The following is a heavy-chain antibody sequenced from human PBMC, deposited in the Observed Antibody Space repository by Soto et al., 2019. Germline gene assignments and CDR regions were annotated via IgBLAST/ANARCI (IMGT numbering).Heavy chain of an antibody. CDR3: ARAKYCSGGSCYPLYYYYGMDV. D-gene: IGHD2-15*01. CDR2: IIPIFGTA. J-gene: IGHJ6*02. Sequence: SVKVSCKASGGTFSSYAISWVRQAPGQGLEWMGGIIPIFGTANYAQKFQGRVTITADKSTSTAYMEPSSLRSEDTAVYYCARAKYCSGGSCYPLYYYYGMDVWGQGTTVTVSS. V-gene: IGHV1-69*06. CDR1: GGTFSSYA.